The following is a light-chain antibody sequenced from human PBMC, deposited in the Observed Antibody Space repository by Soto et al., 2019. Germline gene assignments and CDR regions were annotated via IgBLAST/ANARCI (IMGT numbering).Light chain of an antibody. CDR2: DVT. V-gene: IGLV2-14*03. Sequence: QSALTQPASVSGSPGQSITISCTGSSSGVGGYSFVSWYQHHPGKAPKLMLYDVTNRPSGVSNRFSGSKSGNTASLTISGLQAEDEADYYCSSYTIFSTYVFGTGTKLTVL. CDR3: SSYTIFSTYV. CDR1: SSGVGGYSF. J-gene: IGLJ1*01.